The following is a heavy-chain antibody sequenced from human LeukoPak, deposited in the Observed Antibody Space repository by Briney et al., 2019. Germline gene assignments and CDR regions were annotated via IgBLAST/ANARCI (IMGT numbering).Heavy chain of an antibody. D-gene: IGHD5-18*01. CDR1: GFTFSSYS. J-gene: IGHJ5*02. CDR3: AREFKSGYGMWA. CDR2: ITSSSDYV. Sequence: PGGSLRLSCTASGFTFSSYSMNWVRQAPGKGLEWVSSITSSSDYVYYADSGKGRFTISRDNAENSLHLQMNSLRADDTAVYYCAREFKSGYGMWAWGQGTLVTVSS. V-gene: IGHV3-21*01.